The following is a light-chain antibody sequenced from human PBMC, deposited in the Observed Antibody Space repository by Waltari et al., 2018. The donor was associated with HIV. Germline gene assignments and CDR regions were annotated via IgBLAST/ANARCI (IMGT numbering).Light chain of an antibody. Sequence: DIVMTQTPLSLYVPPGRPASISCMSTQSLLHSDGNTYLYWYLQKAGQPPQLLIYEVSNRFSGVPDRFSGSGSGTYFTLKISRVEAEDVGVYYCMQSTQLPITFGQGTRLEIK. CDR1: QSLLHSDGNTY. J-gene: IGKJ5*01. V-gene: IGKV2D-29*01. CDR2: EVS. CDR3: MQSTQLPIT.